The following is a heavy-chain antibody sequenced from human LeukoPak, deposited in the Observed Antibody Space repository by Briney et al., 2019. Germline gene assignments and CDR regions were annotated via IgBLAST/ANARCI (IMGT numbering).Heavy chain of an antibody. CDR1: GYTFTSYD. V-gene: IGHV1-8*01. J-gene: IGHJ4*02. Sequence: ASVKVPCKASGYTFTSYDINWVRQATGQGLEWMGWMNPNSGNTGYAQKFQGRVTMTRNTSISTAYMELSSLRSEDTAVYYCARSSGWYLVRDYWGQGTLVTVSS. CDR3: ARSSGWYLVRDY. CDR2: MNPNSGNT. D-gene: IGHD6-19*01.